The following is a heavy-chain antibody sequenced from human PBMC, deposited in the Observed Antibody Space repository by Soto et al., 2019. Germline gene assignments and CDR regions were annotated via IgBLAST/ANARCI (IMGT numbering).Heavy chain of an antibody. CDR1: GYIFTNYD. V-gene: IGHV1-8*01. CDR2: INPNSGNT. D-gene: IGHD2-2*01. CDR3: ARDQEVLSFYYYYGMDV. Sequence: ASVKVSCKASGYIFTNYDINWVRQATGQGLEYLGWINPNSGNTGYVQKFKGRVTMTRNTSINTAYMELSSLRSEDTAVYYCARDQEVLSFYYYYGMDVWGQGTTVTVSS. J-gene: IGHJ6*02.